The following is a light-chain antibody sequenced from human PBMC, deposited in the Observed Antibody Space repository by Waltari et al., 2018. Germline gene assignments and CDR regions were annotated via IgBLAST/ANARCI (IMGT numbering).Light chain of an antibody. V-gene: IGLV2-14*03. CDR1: SRYFGDFNY. CDR3: TSSTSSFVL. J-gene: IGLJ2*01. Sequence: QSALTQPASVSGSPGQSISISCTGTSRYFGDFNYVSWYQQHPGKAPQVMIWHCSHRPAGVSNRLPGSKSGNTASLTISGLQAEDEANNYCTSSTSSFVLFGGGTTVTVL. CDR2: HCS.